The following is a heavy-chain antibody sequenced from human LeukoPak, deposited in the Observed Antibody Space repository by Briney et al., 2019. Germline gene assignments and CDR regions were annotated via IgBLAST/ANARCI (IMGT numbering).Heavy chain of an antibody. V-gene: IGHV3-7*01. CDR1: GFTLRSYW. J-gene: IGHJ4*02. Sequence: PGGSLRLSCAASGFTLRSYWMTWVRQAPGKGLEWVASINQDGSEKNYVDSVKGRFTISRDNAENSLYLQMNRLRDEDTAVYYCARTRLSCDCWGQGTLVTVSS. CDR3: ARTRLSCDC. CDR2: INQDGSEK.